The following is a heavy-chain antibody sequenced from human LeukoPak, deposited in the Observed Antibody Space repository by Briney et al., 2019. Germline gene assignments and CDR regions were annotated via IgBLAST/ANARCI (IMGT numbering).Heavy chain of an antibody. Sequence: GASVKVSCKASGGTFSSYAISWVRQAPGQGLEWMGRIIPILGIANYAQKFQGRVTITADKSTSTAYMELSSLRSEDTAVYYCARVGYSGSYRGPYYFDYWGQGTLVTVSS. V-gene: IGHV1-69*04. D-gene: IGHD1-26*01. CDR1: GGTFSSYA. CDR2: IIPILGIA. J-gene: IGHJ4*02. CDR3: ARVGYSGSYRGPYYFDY.